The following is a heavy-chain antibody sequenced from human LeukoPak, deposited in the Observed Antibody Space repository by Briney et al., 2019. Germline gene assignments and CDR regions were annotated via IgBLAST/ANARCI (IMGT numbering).Heavy chain of an antibody. CDR2: IYPSGST. D-gene: IGHD4-17*01. V-gene: IGHV4-30-2*01. J-gene: IGHJ3*02. Sequence: SQTLSLTCAVSGGSISSGGYSWSWIRQPPGKGLEWIGYIYPSGSTYYNPSLKSRVTISVDRSKNQFSLKLSSVTAADTAVYYCARGGYGDYVDAFDIWGQGTMVTVSS. CDR3: ARGGYGDYVDAFDI. CDR1: GGSISSGGYS.